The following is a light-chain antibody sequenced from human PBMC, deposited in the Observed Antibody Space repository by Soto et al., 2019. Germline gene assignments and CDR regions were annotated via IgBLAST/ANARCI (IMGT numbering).Light chain of an antibody. V-gene: IGKV3-11*01. CDR3: QQRSNWPGT. Sequence: EIVLTQSPGTLSLSPGERATLSCRASQSVSNNYLAWYQQKPGQAPRLLIYGASNRATGIPARFSGSGSGTDFTLTISSLEPKDFAVYYCQQRSNWPGTFGQGTKVDIK. J-gene: IGKJ1*01. CDR1: QSVSNNY. CDR2: GAS.